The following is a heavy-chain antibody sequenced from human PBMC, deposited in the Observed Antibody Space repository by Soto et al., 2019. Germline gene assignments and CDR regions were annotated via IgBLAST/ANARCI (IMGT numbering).Heavy chain of an antibody. J-gene: IGHJ3*02. CDR1: GFTFDDYA. V-gene: IGHV3-9*01. D-gene: IGHD2-21*01. CDR2: ISWNSGSI. CDR3: AKVHRLFSAFDI. Sequence: PGGSLRLSCAASGFTFDDYAMHWVRQAPGKGLEWVSGISWNSGSIGYADSVKGRFTISRDNAKNSLFLQMNILRSEVTALYYCAKVHRLFSAFDIWGQGTMVTVSS.